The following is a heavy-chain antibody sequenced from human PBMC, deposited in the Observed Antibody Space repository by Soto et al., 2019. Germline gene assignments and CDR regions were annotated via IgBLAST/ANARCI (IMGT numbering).Heavy chain of an antibody. CDR2: IYYSGST. V-gene: IGHV4-39*01. Sequence: QLQLQESGPGLVKPSETLSLTCTVSGGSISSSSYYWGWIRQPPGKGLEWIGSIYYSGSTYYNPPIQSRVTISVDPSKNQFSLKLSSVTAADTAVYYCEGRRYYGSGTIKVFWFDPWGQGTLVTVSS. D-gene: IGHD3-10*01. CDR3: EGRRYYGSGTIKVFWFDP. J-gene: IGHJ5*02. CDR1: GGSISSSSYY.